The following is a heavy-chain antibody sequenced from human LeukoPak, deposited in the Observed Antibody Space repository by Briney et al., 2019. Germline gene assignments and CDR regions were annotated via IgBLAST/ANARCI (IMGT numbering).Heavy chain of an antibody. CDR3: AKSFPYYDSSGYYGGLDY. CDR2: ISWNSGSI. D-gene: IGHD3-22*01. J-gene: IGHJ4*02. Sequence: GGSLRLSCAASGFTFDDYAMHWVRQAPGKGLEWVSGISWNSGSIGYADSVKGRFTISRDNAKNSLYLQMNSLRAEDTALYYCAKSFPYYDSSGYYGGLDYWGQGTLVTVSS. V-gene: IGHV3-9*01. CDR1: GFTFDDYA.